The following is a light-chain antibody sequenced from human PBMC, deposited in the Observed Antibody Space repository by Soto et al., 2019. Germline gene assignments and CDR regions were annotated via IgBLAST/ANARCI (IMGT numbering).Light chain of an antibody. CDR3: HQRSNWPPWT. CDR2: DAS. V-gene: IGKV3-11*01. Sequence: EIVLKQSPATLYLSPGERATLSCRASQSVSNYLAWYQQKPGQAPRLLIYDASKRATGTPARFTGSGSGTDFTLTLSSLESEDFSVYYCHQRSNWPPWTFGQGTKVEIK. J-gene: IGKJ1*01. CDR1: QSVSNY.